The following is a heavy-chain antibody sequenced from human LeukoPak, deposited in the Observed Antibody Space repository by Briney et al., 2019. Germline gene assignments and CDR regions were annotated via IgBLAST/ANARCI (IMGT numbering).Heavy chain of an antibody. V-gene: IGHV4-61*01. J-gene: IGHJ5*01. CDR2: IYHGSA. D-gene: IGHD6-19*01. Sequence: PSETLSLTCTVSDDSFSGSRYYLTWIRQPPGKGLEWIGYIYHGSATYNPSLESRVTLSMDTSKNQYSLKMTYVTAADTAVYYCAREGGRPWLVSGAVDSWGQGNLVTVSS. CDR3: AREGGRPWLVSGAVDS. CDR1: DDSFSGSRYY.